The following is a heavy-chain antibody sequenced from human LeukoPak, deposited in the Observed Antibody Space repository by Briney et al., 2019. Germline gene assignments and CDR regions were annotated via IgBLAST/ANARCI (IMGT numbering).Heavy chain of an antibody. Sequence: ASVKVSCKASGYTFTGYYMHWVRQAPGQGLEWMGWINPNSGGTNYAQRFQGRVTMTRDTSISTAYMELRRLRSDDTAVYYCARGPFAAAALVEDYWGQGTLVTVSS. D-gene: IGHD6-13*01. CDR3: ARGPFAAAALVEDY. CDR1: GYTFTGYY. V-gene: IGHV1-2*02. J-gene: IGHJ4*02. CDR2: INPNSGGT.